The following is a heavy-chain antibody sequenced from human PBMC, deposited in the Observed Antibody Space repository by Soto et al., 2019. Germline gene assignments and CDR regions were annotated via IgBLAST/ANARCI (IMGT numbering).Heavy chain of an antibody. CDR3: ARVQFKSSSSGPFDY. V-gene: IGHV3-30-3*01. Sequence: GGSLRLSCAASGFTFSSYAMHWVRQAPGKGLEWVAVISYDGSNKYCADSVKGRFTISRDNSKNTLYLQMNSLRAEDTAVYYCARVQFKSSSSGPFDYWGQGTLVTVSS. CDR1: GFTFSSYA. CDR2: ISYDGSNK. J-gene: IGHJ4*02. D-gene: IGHD6-6*01.